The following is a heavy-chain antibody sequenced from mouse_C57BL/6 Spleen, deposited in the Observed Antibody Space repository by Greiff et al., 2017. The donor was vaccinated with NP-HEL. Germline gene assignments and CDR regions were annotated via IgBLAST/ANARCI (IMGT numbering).Heavy chain of an antibody. J-gene: IGHJ3*01. CDR3: ARSLYGNYVRFAY. CDR2: IYPRSGNT. D-gene: IGHD2-1*01. Sequence: VQGVESGAELARPGASVKLSCKASGYTFTSYGISWVKQRTGQGLEWIGEIYPRSGNTYYNEKFKGKATLTADKSSSTAYMELRSLTSEDSAVYFCARSLYGNYVRFAYWGQGTLVTVSA. CDR1: GYTFTSYG. V-gene: IGHV1-81*01.